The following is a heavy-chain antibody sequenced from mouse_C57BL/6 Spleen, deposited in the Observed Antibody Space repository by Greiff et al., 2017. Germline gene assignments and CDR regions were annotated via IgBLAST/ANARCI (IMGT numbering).Heavy chain of an antibody. CDR1: GYTFTDYY. CDR3: ARGETGTEIFAY. V-gene: IGHV1-19*01. D-gene: IGHD4-1*01. Sequence: VQLQQSGPVLVKPGASVKMSCKASGYTFTDYYMNWVKQSHGKSLEWIGVINPYNGGTSYNQKFKGKATLTVDKSSSTAYMELNSLTSEDSAVYYCARGETGTEIFAYWGQGTLDTVSA. CDR2: INPYNGGT. J-gene: IGHJ3*01.